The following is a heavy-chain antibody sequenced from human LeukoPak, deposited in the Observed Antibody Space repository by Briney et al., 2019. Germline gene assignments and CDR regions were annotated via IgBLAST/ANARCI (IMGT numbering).Heavy chain of an antibody. J-gene: IGHJ2*01. Sequence: GGSLRLSCAVSGLTSSNYWMSWVRQAPGKGLEWLANLNQDGSEKYYVDSVKGRFTISRDNAKNSLYLELNSLRAEDTAVYYCTTVTTGYFDLWGRGTLVTVSS. CDR3: TTVTTGYFDL. D-gene: IGHD4-17*01. V-gene: IGHV3-7*01. CDR1: GLTSSNYW. CDR2: LNQDGSEK.